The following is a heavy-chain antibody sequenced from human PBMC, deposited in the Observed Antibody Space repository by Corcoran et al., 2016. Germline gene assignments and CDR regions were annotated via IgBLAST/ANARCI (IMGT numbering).Heavy chain of an antibody. J-gene: IGHJ5*02. D-gene: IGHD2-15*01. Sequence: QVQLPHWGAGLMKSSETLSLTGAFYGGSFSGYYCSWIRQPLGKGLTWIGEINHRGSTNYNPSLKTRVTISVDMSKNQFTLKLSSVTAADTAVYYCARAGRYWFYPWGQGTLVTVSS. CDR3: ARAGRYWFYP. V-gene: IGHV4-34*01. CDR2: INHRGST. CDR1: GGSFSGYY.